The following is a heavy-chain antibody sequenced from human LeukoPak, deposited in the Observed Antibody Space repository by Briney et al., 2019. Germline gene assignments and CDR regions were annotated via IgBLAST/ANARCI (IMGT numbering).Heavy chain of an antibody. D-gene: IGHD3-22*01. V-gene: IGHV4-4*07. CDR3: ARGVAYDSSGYYYDGVDY. J-gene: IGHJ4*02. CDR2: IYSSGYT. CDR1: GFTFSSSR. Sequence: GSLRLSCAASGFTFSSSRMTWVRQAPGKGLEWIGRIYSSGYTTYNPSLKSRLTMSVDTSKNQFSLRLTSVTAADTAVYYCARGVAYDSSGYYYDGVDYWGQGTLVTVSS.